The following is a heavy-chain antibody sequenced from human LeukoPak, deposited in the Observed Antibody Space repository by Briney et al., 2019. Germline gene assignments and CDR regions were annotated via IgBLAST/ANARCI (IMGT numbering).Heavy chain of an antibody. J-gene: IGHJ4*02. D-gene: IGHD6-13*01. CDR2: IHPGGST. V-gene: IGHV4-34*01. CDR3: ARHAGGIAASGTRPFDY. Sequence: PSETLSLTCAVYGGSLRADFWSWIRQPPGKGLEWIGDIHPGGSTKYNPSLESRVTTSVDTSKNQFSLKLTSVTAADTAVYYCARHAGGIAASGTRPFDYWGQGTLVTVSS. CDR1: GGSLRADF.